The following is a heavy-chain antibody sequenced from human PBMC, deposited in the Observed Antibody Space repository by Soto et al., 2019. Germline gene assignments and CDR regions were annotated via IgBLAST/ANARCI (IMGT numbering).Heavy chain of an antibody. Sequence: QVQLQESGPGLVKPSQTLSLTCTVYGGSISSGGYYWSWIRQHPGKGLEWIGYSYYSGSTYYNPSLKSRRTISVDPAKTQCSPKLSSVTAADTAMFYCPRTARYWGQGPRVTSSP. CDR2: SYYSGST. J-gene: IGHJ4*02. CDR1: GGSISSGGYY. V-gene: IGHV4-31*03. CDR3: PRTARY. D-gene: IGHD2-21*02.